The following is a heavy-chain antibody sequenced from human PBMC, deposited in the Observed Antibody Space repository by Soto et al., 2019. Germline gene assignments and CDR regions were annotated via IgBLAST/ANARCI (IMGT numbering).Heavy chain of an antibody. J-gene: IGHJ6*02. D-gene: IGHD4-17*01. CDR1: GYTFTGYY. CDR3: ARVYGDKYYYYYGMDV. V-gene: IGHV1-2*04. CDR2: INPNSGGT. Sequence: ASVKVSCKASGYTFTGYYMHWVRQAPGQGLEWMGWINPNSGGTNYAQKFQGWVTMTRDTSISTAYMELSRLRSDDTAVYYCARVYGDKYYYYYGMDVWGQGTTVTVSS.